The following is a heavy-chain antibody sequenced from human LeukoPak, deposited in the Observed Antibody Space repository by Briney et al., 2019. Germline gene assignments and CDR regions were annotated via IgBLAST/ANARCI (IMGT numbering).Heavy chain of an antibody. CDR3: ATFSYGGNAGGSVGY. Sequence: GGSLRLSCAASGFTFSSYGMHWVRRAPGKGLEWVAFIRYDGSNKYYADSVKGRFTISRDNSKNTLYLQMNSLRAEDTAVYYCATFSYGGNAGGSVGYWGQGTRVTVSS. CDR1: GFTFSSYG. J-gene: IGHJ4*02. D-gene: IGHD4-23*01. V-gene: IGHV3-30*02. CDR2: IRYDGSNK.